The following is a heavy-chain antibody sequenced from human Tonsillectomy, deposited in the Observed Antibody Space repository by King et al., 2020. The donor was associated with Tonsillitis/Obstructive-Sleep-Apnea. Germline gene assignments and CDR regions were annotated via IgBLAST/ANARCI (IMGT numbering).Heavy chain of an antibody. CDR2: IIPIFRTA. J-gene: IGHJ5*02. V-gene: IGHV1-69*01. CDR1: GGTFSGYT. CDR3: ARVGGITGTRGGT. D-gene: IGHD1-20*01. Sequence: QLVQSGAEVRKPGSSVKVSCRASGGTFSGYTFSWVRQAPGQGLEWIGGIIPIFRTAHYAQRFQGRVTITADESTSTAYMELSSLRSEDTAVYYCARVGGITGTRGGTWGQGTLVTVSS.